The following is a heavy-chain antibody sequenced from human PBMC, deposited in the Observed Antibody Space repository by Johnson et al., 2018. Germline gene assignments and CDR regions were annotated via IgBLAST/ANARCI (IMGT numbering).Heavy chain of an antibody. D-gene: IGHD4-11*01. V-gene: IGHV3-49*05. CDR3: TREETTADFFYYGMDV. CDR2: IRSKAYGGTT. Sequence: VQLVESGGGLVKPGRSLRLACTGAGFTFGDYVLSLFRQAPGKGLEWVGFIRSKAYGGTTEYAAPVRGRFTISRDDSKSIAYLQMNSLKTEDTAVYFCTREETTADFFYYGMDVWGQGTTVIVSS. J-gene: IGHJ6*02. CDR1: GFTFGDYV.